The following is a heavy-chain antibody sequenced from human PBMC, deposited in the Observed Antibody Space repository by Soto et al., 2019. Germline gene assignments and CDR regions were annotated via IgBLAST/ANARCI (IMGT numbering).Heavy chain of an antibody. CDR1: DGSLACYY. Sequence: SANPSLTSPVTDGSLACYYWSSIRHPAGKGVDWIGYFFYTGRANYNASPKSRVSISLDTSNYQFSLKLRSVTAAGTAVYYCARDGDGRMTKNAFDYSGMDVWGPGTKVTVSS. CDR3: ARDGDGRMTKNAFDYSGMDV. J-gene: IGHJ6*02. D-gene: IGHD2-21*02. CDR2: FFYTGRA. V-gene: IGHV4-59*01.